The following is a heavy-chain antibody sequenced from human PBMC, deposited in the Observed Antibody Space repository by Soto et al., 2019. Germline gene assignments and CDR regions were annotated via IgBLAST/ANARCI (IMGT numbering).Heavy chain of an antibody. Sequence: SETLSLTCAVYGGSFSGYYWSWIRQPPGKGLEWIGEINHSGSTNYNPSLKSRVTISVDTSKNQFSLKLSSVTAADTAVYYCARATFGYYDFWSGPGRIFDPWGQGTLVTVSS. CDR1: GGSFSGYY. CDR3: ARATFGYYDFWSGPGRIFDP. CDR2: INHSGST. J-gene: IGHJ5*02. D-gene: IGHD3-3*01. V-gene: IGHV4-34*01.